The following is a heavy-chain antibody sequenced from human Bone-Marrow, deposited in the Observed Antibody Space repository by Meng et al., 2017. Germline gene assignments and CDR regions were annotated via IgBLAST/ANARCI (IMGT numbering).Heavy chain of an antibody. CDR1: GYTFTSYG. V-gene: IGHV1-18*01. CDR2: ISAYNGDT. CDR3: ARDSSPTFYYGSGSFSPFDS. D-gene: IGHD3-10*01. J-gene: IGHJ4*02. Sequence: ASVKVSCKASGYTFTSYGISWVRQAPGQGLEWMGWISAYNGDTNAAQKLQGRVTMTTDTSTSTAYMELRSLRSDDTAVYYCARDSSPTFYYGSGSFSPFDSWGQGTLVTVSS.